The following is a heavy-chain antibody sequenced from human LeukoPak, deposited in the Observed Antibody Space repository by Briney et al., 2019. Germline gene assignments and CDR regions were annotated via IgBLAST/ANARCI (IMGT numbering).Heavy chain of an antibody. CDR1: GFTFSGNS. CDR3: TTSRHSSSWYYNDY. J-gene: IGHJ4*02. Sequence: GGSLRLSCVGSGFTFSGNSINWVRQAPGRGLEWVSHISASSTIIHYADSVKGRVTISRDNAKNSVFLQMNRLRVEDTAVYYCTTSRHSSSWYYNDYWGQGILVTVS. D-gene: IGHD6-13*01. V-gene: IGHV3-48*01. CDR2: ISASSTII.